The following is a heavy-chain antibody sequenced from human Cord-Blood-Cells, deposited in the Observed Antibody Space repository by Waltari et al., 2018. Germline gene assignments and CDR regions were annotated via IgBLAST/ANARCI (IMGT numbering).Heavy chain of an antibody. CDR1: GGSISSGGYS. J-gene: IGHJ2*01. CDR2: IYYSGST. V-gene: IGHV4-31*03. D-gene: IGHD3-10*01. CDR3: ARSGEISPRGTPYWYFDL. Sequence: QVQLQESGPGLVKPSQTLSLTCTVSGGSISSGGYSWSWIRQPPGKGLEWIGYIYYSGSTYYNPSLKSRVTISVDTSKNQFSLKLSSVTAADTAVYYCARSGEISPRGTPYWYFDLWGRGTLVTVSS.